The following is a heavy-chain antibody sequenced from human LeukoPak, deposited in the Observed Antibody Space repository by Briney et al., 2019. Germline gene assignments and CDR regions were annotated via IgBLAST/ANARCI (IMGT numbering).Heavy chain of an antibody. J-gene: IGHJ6*03. CDR1: GFTFDDYA. Sequence: GGSLRLSCAASGFTFDDYAMHWVRQAPGKGLEWVSGISWNSGSIGYADSVKGRFTISRDNAKNSLYLQMNSLRAEDMALYYCAKSSSSSSWSDYYMDVWGKGTTVTVSS. D-gene: IGHD6-13*01. CDR2: ISWNSGSI. V-gene: IGHV3-9*03. CDR3: AKSSSSSSWSDYYMDV.